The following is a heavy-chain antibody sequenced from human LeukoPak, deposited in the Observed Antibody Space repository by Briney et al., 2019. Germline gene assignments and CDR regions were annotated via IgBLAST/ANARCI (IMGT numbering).Heavy chain of an antibody. CDR3: AKDGVPATAPSDY. Sequence: GGSLRLSCAASGFTFSSYAMSWVRQAPGKGLEWVSAISGSGGSTSYADSVKGRFTISRDNSKNTLYLQMNSLRAEDTAVYYCAKDGVPATAPSDYWGQGTLVTVSS. V-gene: IGHV3-23*01. CDR2: ISGSGGST. D-gene: IGHD2-2*01. J-gene: IGHJ4*02. CDR1: GFTFSSYA.